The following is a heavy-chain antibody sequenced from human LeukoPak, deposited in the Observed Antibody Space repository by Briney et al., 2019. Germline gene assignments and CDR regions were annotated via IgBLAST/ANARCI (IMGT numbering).Heavy chain of an antibody. CDR1: GFTFSSYE. D-gene: IGHD4-17*01. J-gene: IGHJ6*03. V-gene: IGHV3-48*03. Sequence: GGSLRLSCAASGFTFSSYEMNWVRQAPGKGLEWVSYISSSGSTIYYADSVKGRFTISRDNAKNSLYLQMNSLRAEDTAVYYCARDHGYGDIAGYMDVWGKGTTVTISS. CDR3: ARDHGYGDIAGYMDV. CDR2: ISSSGSTI.